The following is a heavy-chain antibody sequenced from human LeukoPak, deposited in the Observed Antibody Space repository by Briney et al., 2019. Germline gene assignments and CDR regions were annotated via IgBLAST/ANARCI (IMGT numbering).Heavy chain of an antibody. CDR1: GFTVSDYS. Sequence: PGGSLRLSCAASGFTVSDYSMSWVRQAPGKGLEWVSAISGSGSYTDYADSVKGRFTISKDNSKNTLYMQMSSLRAEDTALYYCAKRRYDSSGHFDSWGQGTLVTVSS. CDR2: ISGSGSYT. CDR3: AKRRYDSSGHFDS. D-gene: IGHD3-22*01. J-gene: IGHJ4*02. V-gene: IGHV3-23*01.